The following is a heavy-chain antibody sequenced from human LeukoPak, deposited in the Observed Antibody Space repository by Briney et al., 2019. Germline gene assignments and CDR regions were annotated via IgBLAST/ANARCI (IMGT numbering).Heavy chain of an antibody. CDR3: AGSGWSFDAFDF. CDR1: GGSITNYY. D-gene: IGHD6-19*01. V-gene: IGHV4-59*08. J-gene: IGHJ3*01. CDR2: IHYSGST. Sequence: SETLSLTCTVSGGSITNYYWTWIRQPPGKGLEWIGYIHYSGSTNYNPSLKSRVTISVDTSKNQFSLRLSSLTAADTAVYFCAGSGWSFDAFDFWGQGTMVTVSS.